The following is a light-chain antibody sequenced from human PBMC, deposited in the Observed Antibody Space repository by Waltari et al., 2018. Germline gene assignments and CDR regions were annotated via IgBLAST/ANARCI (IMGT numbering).Light chain of an antibody. CDR2: GAS. Sequence: EIVMTQSPATLSVAPWERATLSCRASQSVCRNFAWTQQKPGQAPRLLIFGASTRATGIPARFSGSGSGTEFTLTISSLQSEAFAVYYCQQYNNWRLTFGGGTKVEIK. J-gene: IGKJ4*01. V-gene: IGKV3-15*01. CDR3: QQYNNWRLT. CDR1: QSVCRN.